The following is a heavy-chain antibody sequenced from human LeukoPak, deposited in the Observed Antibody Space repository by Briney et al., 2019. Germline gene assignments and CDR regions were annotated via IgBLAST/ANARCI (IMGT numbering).Heavy chain of an antibody. CDR2: ISTDGSNE. D-gene: IGHD3-10*01. Sequence: GGSLNPSWAAPGFTFGGYGMTWFRRLPGKGLGGVEVISTDGSNEYYADSVKGRFTISRDNSKNMLYLQMNSLRAEDTAVYYCGLYYYGSGSYYGMDVWGQGTTVTVSS. J-gene: IGHJ6*02. CDR3: GLYYYGSGSYYGMDV. CDR1: GFTFGGYG. V-gene: IGHV3-30*03.